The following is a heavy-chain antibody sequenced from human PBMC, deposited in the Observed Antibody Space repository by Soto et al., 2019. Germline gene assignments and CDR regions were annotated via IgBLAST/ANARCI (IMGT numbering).Heavy chain of an antibody. V-gene: IGHV4-31*03. CDR1: GGSISSGGYY. CDR3: ARSDYGDYVSFSWFDP. Sequence: SETLSLTCTVSGGSISSGGYYWSWIRQHPGKGLEWIGYIYYSGSTYYNPSLKSRVTISVDTSKNQFSLKLSSVTAADTAVYYCARSDYGDYVSFSWFDPWGQGTLVTVSS. CDR2: IYYSGST. J-gene: IGHJ5*02. D-gene: IGHD4-17*01.